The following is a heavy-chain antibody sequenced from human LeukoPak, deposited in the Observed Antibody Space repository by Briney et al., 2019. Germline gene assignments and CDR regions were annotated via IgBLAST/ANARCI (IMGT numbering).Heavy chain of an antibody. CDR3: ARGKRWLQYGYYYYMDV. CDR2: ISAYNGNT. J-gene: IGHJ6*03. CDR1: GYTFTSYG. V-gene: IGHV1-18*01. Sequence: ASVKVSCKASGYTFTSYGISWVRQAPGQGLEWMGWISAYNGNTNYAQKVQGRVTMTTDTSTSTAYMELRSLRSEDTAVYYCARGKRWLQYGYYYYMDVWGKGTTVTVSS. D-gene: IGHD5-24*01.